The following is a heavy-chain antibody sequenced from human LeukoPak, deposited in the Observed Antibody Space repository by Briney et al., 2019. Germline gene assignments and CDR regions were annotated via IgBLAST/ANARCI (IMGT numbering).Heavy chain of an antibody. CDR2: INPSGGST. D-gene: IGHD3-10*01. V-gene: IGHV1-46*01. CDR1: GGTFSSYA. Sequence: ASVKVSCKASGGTFSSYAISWVRQAPGQGLEWMGIINPSGGSTSYAQKFQGRVTMTRDMSTSTVYMELSSLRSEDTAVYYCARDQYGSGSYYYYWGQGTLVTVSS. CDR3: ARDQYGSGSYYYY. J-gene: IGHJ4*02.